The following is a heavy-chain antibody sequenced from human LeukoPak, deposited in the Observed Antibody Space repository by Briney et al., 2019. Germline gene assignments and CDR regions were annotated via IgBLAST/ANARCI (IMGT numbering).Heavy chain of an antibody. CDR3: ARFIREYYYYMDV. V-gene: IGHV3-7*01. CDR1: GFTFSSYW. CDR2: IKQDGSEK. Sequence: GGSLRLSCAASGFTFSSYWMSWVRQAPGKGLEWVANIKQDGSEKYYVDSVKGRFTISRDSAKNSLYLQMNSLRAEDTAVYYCARFIREYYYYMDVWGKGTTVTVSS. J-gene: IGHJ6*03. D-gene: IGHD3-10*01.